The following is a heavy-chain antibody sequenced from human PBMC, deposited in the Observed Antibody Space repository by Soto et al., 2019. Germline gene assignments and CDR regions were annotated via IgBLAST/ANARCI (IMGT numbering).Heavy chain of an antibody. J-gene: IGHJ6*02. V-gene: IGHV3-30*03. CDR1: GFAFNTSG. D-gene: IGHD4-17*01. CDR2: ISYDGNTQ. Sequence: QVQLVESGGGVVQPGRSLRLSCEVSGFAFNTSGMYWVRQSPGRGLEWVAVISYDGNTQYYAESLKGRFTISRDNSKNTLFLNMNRLRSEDTAVYYCATKVPVKNYYYYGMDTWGQGTLVTVSS. CDR3: ATKVPVKNYYYYGMDT.